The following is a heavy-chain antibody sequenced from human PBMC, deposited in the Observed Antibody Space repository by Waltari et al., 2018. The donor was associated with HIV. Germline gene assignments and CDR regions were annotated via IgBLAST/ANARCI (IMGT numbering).Heavy chain of an antibody. D-gene: IGHD3-3*01. J-gene: IGHJ6*02. V-gene: IGHV3-30*03. CDR1: GFTFSSYG. CDR2: ISFDGSTK. CDR3: ARPQERGFWSGYSSAGDV. Sequence: QVQLVESGGGVVQPGRSLRLSCAASGFTFSSYGMHWVRQAPGKGLEWVAVISFDGSTKYSADSVKGRFTISRDNSKNTLYLQMNSRRPEDTAGYYCARPQERGFWSGYSSAGDVWGQGTTVTVSS.